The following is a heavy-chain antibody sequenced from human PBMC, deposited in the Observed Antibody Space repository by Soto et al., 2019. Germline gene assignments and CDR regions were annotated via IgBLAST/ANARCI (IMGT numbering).Heavy chain of an antibody. CDR1: GGSISGYY. CDR3: ARVGSSGWSPDY. CDR2: IFYSGVT. V-gene: IGHV4-59*01. Sequence: PSETLSLTCTVSGGSISGYYWTWIRQPPGKGLEWIVYIFYSGVTNYNPSLKSRVTLSVDTSKNQFSLKLRSVTAADTAVYYCARVGSSGWSPDYWGRGTPVTVSS. D-gene: IGHD6-19*01. J-gene: IGHJ4*02.